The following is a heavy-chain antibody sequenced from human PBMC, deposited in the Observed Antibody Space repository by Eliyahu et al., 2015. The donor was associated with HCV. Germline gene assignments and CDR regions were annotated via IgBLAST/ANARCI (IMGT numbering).Heavy chain of an antibody. Sequence: QVQLQESGPGLVKPSETLXLTCTVSGASXXSYYWXWIRXPPGKGLEXIAYIYYTGSAHYNPSLKSRVTLSLDTSKNQLSLKLSSVTAADTAVYYCASGGGGIAVAGTGGWFDPWGQGTLVTVSS. CDR2: IYYTGSA. D-gene: IGHD6-19*01. V-gene: IGHV4-59*12. CDR3: ASGGGGIAVAGTGGWFDP. J-gene: IGHJ5*02. CDR1: GASXXSYY.